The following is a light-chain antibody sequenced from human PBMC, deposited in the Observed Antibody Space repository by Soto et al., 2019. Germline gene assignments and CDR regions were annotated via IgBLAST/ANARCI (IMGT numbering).Light chain of an antibody. J-gene: IGLJ1*01. CDR3: SSYTSLSTYV. CDR1: SSDVGGYNF. CDR2: DVT. V-gene: IGLV2-14*01. Sequence: QSVLTQPASVSGXPGQSITISCTGTSSDVGGYNFVPWYQQHPDKAPKLMIYDVTNRPSGVSNRFSGSKSGNTASLTIPGLQAEDEADYYCSSYTSLSTYVFGTGTKVTVL.